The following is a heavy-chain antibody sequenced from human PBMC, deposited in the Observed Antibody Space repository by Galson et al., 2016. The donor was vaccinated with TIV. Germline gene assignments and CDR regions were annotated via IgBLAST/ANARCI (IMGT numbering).Heavy chain of an antibody. Sequence: SVKVSCKASGGTFFSSYAISWVRQAPGQGLEWMGRIIPIFRTANYAQKFQGRATITAGESTSTAYMELNSLTSEDTAVYYWAREGGYSPGLGPFDYWGQGTLVTVSS. J-gene: IGHJ4*02. CDR2: IIPIFRTA. D-gene: IGHD2-15*01. CDR1: GGTFFSSYA. CDR3: AREGGYSPGLGPFDY. V-gene: IGHV1-69*13.